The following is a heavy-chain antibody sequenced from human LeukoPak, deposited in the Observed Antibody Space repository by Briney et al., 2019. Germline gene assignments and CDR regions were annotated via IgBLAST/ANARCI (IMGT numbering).Heavy chain of an antibody. CDR1: GGSISSSSYY. CDR3: ARIDTVTTAYDY. CDR2: IYYSGST. Sequence: SETLSLTCTVSGGSISSSSYYWSWIRQPPGKGLEWIGYIYYSGSTNYNPSLKSRVTISVDTSKDQFSLKLNSVTAADTAVYYCARIDTVTTAYDYWGQGTLVTVSS. J-gene: IGHJ4*02. V-gene: IGHV4-61*01. D-gene: IGHD4-17*01.